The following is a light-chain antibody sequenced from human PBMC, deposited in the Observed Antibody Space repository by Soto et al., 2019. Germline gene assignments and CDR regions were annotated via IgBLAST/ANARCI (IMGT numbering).Light chain of an antibody. CDR2: GAS. J-gene: IGKJ2*01. CDR3: QQYGSSPQDT. Sequence: EIVLTQSPGTLSLSPGERATLSCRASQSVSSSYLAWYQQKPGQAPRLLIYGASSRATVIPDRFSGSGSGTDFTLTISRLEPEYFAVYYCQQYGSSPQDTFGQGAKLEIK. V-gene: IGKV3-20*01. CDR1: QSVSSSY.